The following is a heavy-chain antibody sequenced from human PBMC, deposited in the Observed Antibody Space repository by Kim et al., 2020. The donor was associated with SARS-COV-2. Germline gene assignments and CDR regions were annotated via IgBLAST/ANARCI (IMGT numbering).Heavy chain of an antibody. CDR3: AKDRGIYSLGFDY. D-gene: IGHD7-27*01. V-gene: IGHV3-23*01. J-gene: IGHJ4*02. Sequence: YTHHVKGLFTNSRENSKNTLLLKMNSLRAEDTAQYYCAKDRGIYSLGFDYWGQGILVTVSS.